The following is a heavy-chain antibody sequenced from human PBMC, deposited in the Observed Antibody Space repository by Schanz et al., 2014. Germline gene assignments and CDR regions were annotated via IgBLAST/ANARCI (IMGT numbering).Heavy chain of an antibody. Sequence: QVQLQESGPGLVKSSETLSLTCTVSGGSVSTYYWHWIRQPPGKRLEWIGYIYSGSSYFNPSLKSRVTITADASKNQFSLTLSSVTVADTAVYYCARGHDYSPVEYWGQGVLVSVSS. J-gene: IGHJ4*02. CDR2: IYSGSS. CDR3: ARGHDYSPVEY. V-gene: IGHV4-4*08. CDR1: GGSVSTYY. D-gene: IGHD4-4*01.